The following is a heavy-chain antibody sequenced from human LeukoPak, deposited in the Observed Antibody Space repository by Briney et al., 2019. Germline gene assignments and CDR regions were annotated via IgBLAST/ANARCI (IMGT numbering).Heavy chain of an antibody. CDR1: GGSISSSSYY. D-gene: IGHD5-24*01. CDR3: AAINRRDGYNLFDY. V-gene: IGHV4-39*07. J-gene: IGHJ4*02. CDR2: IYYSGST. Sequence: SETLSLTCTVSGGSISSSSYYWGWIRQPPGKGLEWIGSIYYSGSTYYNPSLKSRVTISVDTSKNQFSLKLSSVTAADTAVYYCAAINRRDGYNLFDYWGQGTLVTVSS.